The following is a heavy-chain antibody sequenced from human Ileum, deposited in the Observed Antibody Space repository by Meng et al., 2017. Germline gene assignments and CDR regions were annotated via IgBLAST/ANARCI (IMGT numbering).Heavy chain of an antibody. CDR1: GFTFKFYG. J-gene: IGHJ4*02. CDR2: IHNDENAP. Sequence: QGQLGESGGGVVQPGRSLRLSCAASGFTFKFYGMHWVRQAPGKGLEWVAFIHNDENAPLYADSVKGRFTISRDNSKNTLYLQLNSLRAEDTAVYYCATDGPDHDIDNWGRGTLVTVSS. D-gene: IGHD1-1*01. V-gene: IGHV3-30*02. CDR3: ATDGPDHDIDN.